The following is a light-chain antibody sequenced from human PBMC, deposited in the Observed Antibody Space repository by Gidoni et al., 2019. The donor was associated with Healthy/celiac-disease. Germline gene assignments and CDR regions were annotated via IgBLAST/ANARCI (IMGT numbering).Light chain of an antibody. J-gene: IGKJ3*01. CDR2: DAS. V-gene: IGKV1-33*01. CDR1: QDISNY. CDR3: QQYDNLHL. Sequence: DIKMTQSPSPLSASVGDRFTITCQASQDISNYLNWYQQKPGKAPKLLIYDASNLETGVPSRFSGSGSGTDFTFTISSLQPEDIATYYCQQYDNLHLFXPXTKVDIK.